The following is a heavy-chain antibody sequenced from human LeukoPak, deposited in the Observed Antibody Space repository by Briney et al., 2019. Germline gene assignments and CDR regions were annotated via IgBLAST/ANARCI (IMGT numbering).Heavy chain of an antibody. CDR1: GYSFTTYW. CDR3: ARRRYINYGFDY. J-gene: IGHJ4*02. V-gene: IGHV5-51*01. D-gene: IGHD4-11*01. Sequence: GESLKISCKGSGYSFTTYWIGWVRQMPGKGLEWMGIIYPGDSDARYSPSFQGQVTISVDKSISTAYLQWSSLKASDTAIYYCARRRYINYGFDYWGQGTLVTVSS. CDR2: IYPGDSDA.